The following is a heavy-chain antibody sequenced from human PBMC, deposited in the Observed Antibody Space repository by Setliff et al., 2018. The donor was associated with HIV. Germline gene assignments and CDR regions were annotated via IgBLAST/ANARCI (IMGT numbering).Heavy chain of an antibody. V-gene: IGHV4-38-2*02. CDR3: ARAMRGVVVTNMYYYYGMDV. Sequence: PSETLSLTCTVSGYSISSGYYWGWIRQPPGKGLEWIGSIYHSGSTYYNPSLKSRVTISVDTSKNQFSLKLSSVTAADTAVYYCARAMRGVVVTNMYYYYGMDVWGQGTTVTVPS. D-gene: IGHD2-21*02. J-gene: IGHJ6*02. CDR1: GYSISSGYY. CDR2: IYHSGST.